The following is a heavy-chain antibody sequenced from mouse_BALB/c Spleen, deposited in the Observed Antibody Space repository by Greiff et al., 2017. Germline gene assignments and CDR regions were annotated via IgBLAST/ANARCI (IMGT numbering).Heavy chain of an antibody. Sequence: EVKLVESGGGLVQPGGSLKLSCAASGFTFSSYGMSWVRQTPDKRLELVATINSNGGSTYYPDSVKGRFTISRDNAKNTLYLQMSSLKSEDTAMYYCARDKGILAYWGQGTLVTVSA. CDR2: INSNGGST. J-gene: IGHJ3*01. CDR3: ARDKGILAY. CDR1: GFTFSSYG. V-gene: IGHV5-6-3*01.